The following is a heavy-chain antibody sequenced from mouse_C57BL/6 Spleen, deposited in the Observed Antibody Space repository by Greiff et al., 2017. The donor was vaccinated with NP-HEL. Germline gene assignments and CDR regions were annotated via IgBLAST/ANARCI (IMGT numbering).Heavy chain of an antibody. CDR3: ARRDITTVVYFDY. D-gene: IGHD1-1*01. CDR1: GFTFSSYG. Sequence: EVQRVESGGDLVKPGGSLKLSCAASGFTFSSYGMSWVRQTPDKRLEWVATISSGGSYTYYPDSVKGRFTIARDNAKNNLYLQMSSLKSEDTAMYYCARRDITTVVYFDYWGQGTTLTVSS. J-gene: IGHJ2*01. V-gene: IGHV5-6*01. CDR2: ISSGGSYT.